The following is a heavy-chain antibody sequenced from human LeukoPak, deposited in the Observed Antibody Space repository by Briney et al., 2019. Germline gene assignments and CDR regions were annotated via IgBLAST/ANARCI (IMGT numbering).Heavy chain of an antibody. CDR2: INWNGGST. CDR3: ARGGISIFGVVIYMDV. Sequence: GGSLRLSCAASGFTFDDYGMSWVRQAPGKGLEWVSGINWNGGSTGYADSVRGRFTISRDNAKNSLSLQMNSLRVEDTALYYCARGGISIFGVVIYMDVWGKGTTVTVSS. V-gene: IGHV3-20*04. CDR1: GFTFDDYG. J-gene: IGHJ6*03. D-gene: IGHD3-3*01.